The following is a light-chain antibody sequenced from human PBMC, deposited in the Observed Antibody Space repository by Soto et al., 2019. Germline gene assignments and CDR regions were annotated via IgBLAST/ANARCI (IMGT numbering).Light chain of an antibody. J-gene: IGKJ1*01. Sequence: EVVVTESPGALSLYQGERASLSCRASQSLSSSYLAWYQQKPGQAPRLLIYGTSIRATGIPDRFSGSGSGTDFTLTINRLEPEDFAVYYCPQYDSSPRTFGQGTKV. V-gene: IGKV3-20*01. CDR3: PQYDSSPRT. CDR2: GTS. CDR1: QSLSSSY.